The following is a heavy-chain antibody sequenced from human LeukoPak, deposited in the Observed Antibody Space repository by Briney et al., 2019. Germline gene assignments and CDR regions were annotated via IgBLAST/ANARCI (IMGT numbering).Heavy chain of an antibody. CDR2: IYSGGPT. D-gene: IGHD3-10*01. V-gene: IGHV3-53*01. Sequence: SGGSLRLSCAASGFTVSSNYMSWLRQAPGKGLEWVSLIYSGGPTYYADSVKGRFTISRDNSKNTLYLQMNSLRAEDTAVYYCASGEWPLDYWGQGTLVTVSS. J-gene: IGHJ4*02. CDR1: GFTVSSNY. CDR3: ASGEWPLDY.